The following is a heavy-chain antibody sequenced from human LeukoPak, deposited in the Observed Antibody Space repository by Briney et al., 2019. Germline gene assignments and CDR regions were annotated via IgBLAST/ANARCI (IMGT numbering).Heavy chain of an antibody. Sequence: SETLSLTCTVSGGSISSYYWGWIRQPPGKGLEWIGSIYHSGSTYYNPSLKSRVTISVDTSKNQFSLKLSSVTAADTAVYYCARGGYYYDSSGFDYWGQGTLVTVSS. D-gene: IGHD3-22*01. J-gene: IGHJ4*02. CDR2: IYHSGST. CDR1: GGSISSYY. V-gene: IGHV4-38-2*02. CDR3: ARGGYYYDSSGFDY.